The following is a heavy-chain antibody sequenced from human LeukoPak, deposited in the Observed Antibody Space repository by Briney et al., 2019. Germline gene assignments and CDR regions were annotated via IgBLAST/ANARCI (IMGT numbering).Heavy chain of an antibody. Sequence: GGSLRLSCAASGFTFSSYSMNWVRQAPGKGLEWVANINEDGSDKYYVDSVEGRFAISRDNAKNSLYLQVNSLRAEDTAVYYCASGGRPFYWGQGTLVTVSS. J-gene: IGHJ4*02. V-gene: IGHV3-7*01. D-gene: IGHD6-6*01. CDR2: INEDGSDK. CDR3: ASGGRPFY. CDR1: GFTFSSYS.